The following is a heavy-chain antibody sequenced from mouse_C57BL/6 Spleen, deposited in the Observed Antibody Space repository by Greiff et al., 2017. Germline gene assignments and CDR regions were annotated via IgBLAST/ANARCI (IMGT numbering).Heavy chain of an antibody. Sequence: QVQLQQPGAELVRPGSSVKLSCKASGYTFTSYWMHWVKQRPIQGLEWIGNIDPSDSETHYNQKFKDKATLTVDKSSSTAYMQLSSLKSEDSAVYYCAREAYYSNPYYFDDWGQGTTLTVSS. CDR1: GYTFTSYW. V-gene: IGHV1-52*01. CDR3: AREAYYSNPYYFDD. CDR2: IDPSDSET. J-gene: IGHJ2*01. D-gene: IGHD2-5*01.